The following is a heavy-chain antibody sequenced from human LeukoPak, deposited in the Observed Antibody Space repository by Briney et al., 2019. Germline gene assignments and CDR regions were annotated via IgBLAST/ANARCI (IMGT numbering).Heavy chain of an antibody. CDR1: GGSISSHF. J-gene: IGHJ3*02. CDR3: ARGYSEMATTSDAFDI. D-gene: IGHD5-24*01. V-gene: IGHV4-59*11. Sequence: SETLSLTCTVSGGSISSHFWCWIRQPPGTGLEWIGYIYYSGSTNSNPSLKSRDTISVDTSKTQFSLKLSSVTAADTAVYYCARGYSEMATTSDAFDIWGQGTMVTVSS. CDR2: IYYSGST.